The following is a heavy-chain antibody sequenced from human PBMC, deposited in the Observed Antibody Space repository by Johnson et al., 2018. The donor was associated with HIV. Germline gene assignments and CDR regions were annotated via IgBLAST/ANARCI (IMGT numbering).Heavy chain of an antibody. Sequence: VQLVESGGGLVQPGGSLILSCAASGFTFSSYWMSWVRQAPGKGLEWVANIKQDGSNKYYADSVKGRFTISRDNSKNTLYLQMNSLRAEDTAVYYCAREGAPSARDFGAFDIWGQGTMVTVSS. CDR2: IKQDGSNK. V-gene: IGHV3-7*01. CDR1: GFTFSSYW. CDR3: AREGAPSARDFGAFDI. J-gene: IGHJ3*02. D-gene: IGHD1-26*01.